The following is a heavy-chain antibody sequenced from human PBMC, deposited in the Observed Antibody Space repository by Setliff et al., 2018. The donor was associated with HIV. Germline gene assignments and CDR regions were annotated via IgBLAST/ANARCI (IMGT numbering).Heavy chain of an antibody. V-gene: IGHV3-7*01. CDR3: ARAYGPLYSSSWYA. CDR2: IKQDGSEK. Sequence: PGGSLRLSCAASGFTFSSYWMSWVRQAPGKGLEWVANIKQDGSEKYYVDSVKGRFTISRDNAKNSLYLQMNSLRAEETAVYYCARAYGPLYSSSWYAWGQGTLVTVSS. J-gene: IGHJ5*02. CDR1: GFTFSSYW. D-gene: IGHD6-13*01.